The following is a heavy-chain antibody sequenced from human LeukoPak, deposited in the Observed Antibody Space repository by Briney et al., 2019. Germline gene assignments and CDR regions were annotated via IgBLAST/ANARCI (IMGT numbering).Heavy chain of an antibody. CDR3: ARERQDLLGTLWFDP. V-gene: IGHV1-69*13. D-gene: IGHD2-15*01. CDR1: GGTFSSYA. Sequence: GASVKVSCRASGGTFSSYAISWVRQAPGQGLEWMGGIIPIFGTANYAQKFQGRVTITADESTSTAYMELRSLRSDDTAVYYCARERQDLLGTLWFDPWGQGTLVTVSS. J-gene: IGHJ5*02. CDR2: IIPIFGTA.